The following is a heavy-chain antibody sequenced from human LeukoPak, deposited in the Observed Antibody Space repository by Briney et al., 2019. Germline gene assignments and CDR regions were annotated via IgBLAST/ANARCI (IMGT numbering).Heavy chain of an antibody. CDR2: IYSGGST. J-gene: IGHJ4*02. Sequence: GGSLRLSCAASGFTVSSNYMSWVRQAPGKGLEWVSVIYSGGSTYYADSVKGRFTISRDNSKNTLYLQMNSRRAEDTAVYYCARDLDSSGYYYGYWGQGTLVTVSS. CDR3: ARDLDSSGYYYGY. V-gene: IGHV3-66*02. D-gene: IGHD3-22*01. CDR1: GFTVSSNY.